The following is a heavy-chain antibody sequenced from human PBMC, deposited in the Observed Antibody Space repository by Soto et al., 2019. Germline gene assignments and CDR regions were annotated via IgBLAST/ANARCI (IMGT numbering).Heavy chain of an antibody. D-gene: IGHD5-12*01. CDR3: VRVVGNGGYPDY. J-gene: IGHJ4*02. V-gene: IGHV1-69*13. Sequence: ASVKVSCKASGYTFTSYAMHLLRQAPGQGLEWMGGIVPIVDTSTYAQKFQGRVTITADESTSTVYMELSSLRSDDTSVYYCVRVVGNGGYPDYWGQGTLVTVSS. CDR1: GYTFTSYA. CDR2: IVPIVDTS.